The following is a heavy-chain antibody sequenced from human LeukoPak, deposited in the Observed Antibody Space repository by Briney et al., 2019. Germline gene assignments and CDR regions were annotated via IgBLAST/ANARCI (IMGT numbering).Heavy chain of an antibody. CDR1: GGSIRNYY. Sequence: SETLSLTCTVSGGSIRNYYWSWIRQPPGKGLEWIGYIYYSGSTNYNPSLKSRVTISVDTSKNQFSLKLSSVTAADTAVYYCAREDYSGYYYYMDVWGKGTTVTVSS. J-gene: IGHJ6*03. D-gene: IGHD2-21*01. V-gene: IGHV4-59*01. CDR3: AREDYSGYYYYMDV. CDR2: IYYSGST.